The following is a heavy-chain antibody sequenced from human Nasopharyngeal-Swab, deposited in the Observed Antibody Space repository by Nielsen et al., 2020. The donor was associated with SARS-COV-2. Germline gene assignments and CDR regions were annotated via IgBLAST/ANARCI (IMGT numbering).Heavy chain of an antibody. J-gene: IGHJ6*03. CDR3: ARHPPFHLYYYMDV. CDR2: IDPSDSYT. Sequence: GESLKISCKGSGYSFTSYWISWVRQMPGKGLEWMGRIDPSDSYTNYSPSFQGHVTISADESISTAYLQWSSLKASDTAMYYCARHPPFHLYYYMDVWGKGTTVTVSS. D-gene: IGHD2/OR15-2a*01. V-gene: IGHV5-10-1*01. CDR1: GYSFTSYW.